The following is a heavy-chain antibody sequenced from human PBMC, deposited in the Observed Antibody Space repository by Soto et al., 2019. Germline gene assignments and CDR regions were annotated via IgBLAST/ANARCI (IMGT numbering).Heavy chain of an antibody. V-gene: IGHV1-3*01. J-gene: IGHJ6*02. CDR2: INAGNGNT. CDR1: GYTFTSYG. CDR3: GRDPNDSSAYYHHYYYGMDV. D-gene: IGHD3-22*01. Sequence: QIQLMQSGAEVKKPGASVKVSCKASGYTFTSYGIHWVRQAPGQRLEWTGWINAGNGNTKYSEKFQGRVTITRDTSASTAYLELRRLRSEGTAVYYCGRDPNDSSAYYHHYYYGMDVWGQGTTVTVSS.